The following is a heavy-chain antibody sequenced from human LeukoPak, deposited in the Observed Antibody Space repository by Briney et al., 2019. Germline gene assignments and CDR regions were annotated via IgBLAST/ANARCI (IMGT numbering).Heavy chain of an antibody. Sequence: LPGGSLRLSCAASGFTFSSYSMNWVRQAPGKGLVWVSRINSDGSSTSYADSVKGRFTISRDNAKNTLYLQMNSLRAEDTAVYYCARDRGEMATLFDYWGQGTLVTVSS. D-gene: IGHD5-12*01. V-gene: IGHV3-74*01. J-gene: IGHJ4*02. CDR3: ARDRGEMATLFDY. CDR1: GFTFSSYS. CDR2: INSDGSST.